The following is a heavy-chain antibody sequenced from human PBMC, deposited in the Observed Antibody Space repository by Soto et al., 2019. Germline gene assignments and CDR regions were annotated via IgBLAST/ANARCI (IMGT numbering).Heavy chain of an antibody. CDR1: GFTFSSYA. CDR2: ISYDGSSK. V-gene: IGHV3-30-3*01. Sequence: PGGSLRLSCAASGFTFSSYAMHWVRQAPGKGLEWVAVISYDGSSKYYADSVKGRFTISRDNSKNTLYLQMNSLRAEDTAVYHCARVASHYYYGMDVWGQGTTVTVSS. CDR3: ARVASHYYYGMDV. J-gene: IGHJ6*02.